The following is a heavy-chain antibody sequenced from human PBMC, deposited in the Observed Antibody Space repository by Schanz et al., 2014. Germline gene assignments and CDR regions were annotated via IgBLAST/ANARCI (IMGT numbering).Heavy chain of an antibody. CDR2: ISGGGGTT. Sequence: EVQLVESGGGLVKPGGSLRLSCSASGFTFSTFAMHWVRQAPGKGLEWVSAISGGGGTTYYTDSVKGRFTISRDNSKSTLYLQMNSLRAEDTAVYYCAKDGPGGSGSYSADGGMDVWGQGTTVTVSS. CDR3: AKDGPGGSGSYSADGGMDV. J-gene: IGHJ6*02. D-gene: IGHD3-10*01. CDR1: GFTFSTFA. V-gene: IGHV3-23*04.